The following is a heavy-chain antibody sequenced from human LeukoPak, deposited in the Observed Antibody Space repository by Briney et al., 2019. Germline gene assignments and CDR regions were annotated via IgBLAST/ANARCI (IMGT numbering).Heavy chain of an antibody. CDR3: ASDSSAWGLFDH. Sequence: GGSLRLSCAASGLTFHDYYMSWIRQAPGKGLEWISYISSASRTIYYTDSVKGRFTISRDDAKNSLYLQMDSLRVDDTAVYYCASDSSAWGLFDHWGQGVLVTVSS. V-gene: IGHV3-11*01. CDR2: ISSASRTI. J-gene: IGHJ4*02. D-gene: IGHD3-22*01. CDR1: GLTFHDYY.